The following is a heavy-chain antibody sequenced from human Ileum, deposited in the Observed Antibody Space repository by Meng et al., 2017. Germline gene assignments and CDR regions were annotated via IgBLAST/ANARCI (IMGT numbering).Heavy chain of an antibody. CDR2: IHYSGSR. J-gene: IGHJ4*02. Sequence: QLQEAGPGLVRPSETLSLTCNVSGGSVSSASYDWSWIRQPPGKGLEWIGLIHYSGSRNYNPSLKSRVTMSVDTSKNQVSLRLTSVTAADTAVYYCARFYGSGTFEVHDYWGQGTLVTVSS. D-gene: IGHD3-10*01. CDR1: GGSVSSASYD. V-gene: IGHV4-61*01. CDR3: ARFYGSGTFEVHDY.